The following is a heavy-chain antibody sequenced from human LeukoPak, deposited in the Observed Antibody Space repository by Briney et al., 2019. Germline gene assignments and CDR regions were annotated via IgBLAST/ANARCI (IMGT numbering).Heavy chain of an antibody. J-gene: IGHJ6*02. CDR1: GFTFSSYA. CDR2: ISSNGGST. Sequence: GGSLRLSCAASGFTFSSYAMHWVRQAPGKGLEYVSAISSNGGSTYYANSVKGRFTISRDNSKNTLYLQMGSLRAEDMAVYYCVRVTDYGGNSELSYYYYGMDVWGQGTTVTVSS. D-gene: IGHD4-23*01. V-gene: IGHV3-64*01. CDR3: VRVTDYGGNSELSYYYYGMDV.